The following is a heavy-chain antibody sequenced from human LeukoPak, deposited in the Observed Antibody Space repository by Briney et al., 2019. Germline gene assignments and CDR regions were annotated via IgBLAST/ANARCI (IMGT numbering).Heavy chain of an antibody. CDR2: ISAYNGNT. V-gene: IGHV1-18*04. D-gene: IGHD1-26*01. CDR1: GYTFTSYY. Sequence: GASVKVSCKASGYTFTSYYMHWVRQAPGQGLEWMGWISAYNGNTNYAQKLQGRVTMTTDTSTSTAYMELRSLRSDDTAVYYCARDLPLVVGATTDYFDYWGQGTLVTVSS. CDR3: ARDLPLVVGATTDYFDY. J-gene: IGHJ4*02.